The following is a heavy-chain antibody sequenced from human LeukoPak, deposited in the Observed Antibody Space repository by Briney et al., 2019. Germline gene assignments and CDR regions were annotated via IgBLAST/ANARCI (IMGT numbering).Heavy chain of an antibody. V-gene: IGHV3-74*01. CDR3: ARDFDMGITPGDDFDF. Sequence: GGSLRLSCAASGFSFSKYWMHWVRQTPGEGLVWVARIKEDGTYTSYADSVRGRFTISRDNARNTVFLQMNSLRAEDTAVYYCARDFDMGITPGDDFDFWGQGTLVTVSS. D-gene: IGHD3-9*01. CDR1: GFSFSKYW. J-gene: IGHJ4*02. CDR2: IKEDGTYT.